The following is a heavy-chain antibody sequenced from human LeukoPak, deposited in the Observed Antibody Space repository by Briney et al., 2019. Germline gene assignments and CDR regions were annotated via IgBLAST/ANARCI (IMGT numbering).Heavy chain of an antibody. V-gene: IGHV3-53*01. CDR3: ARARDYYDSSGFTTYFDY. CDR1: GFTVSNNY. J-gene: IGHJ4*02. CDR2: IYSGGST. Sequence: GGSLRLFCAASGFTVSNNYMSWVRQAPGKGLEWVSIIYSGGSTYYADSVKGRFTISRDNSKNTLYLQMNSLRAEDTAVYYCARARDYYDSSGFTTYFDYWGQGTLVTVSS. D-gene: IGHD3-22*01.